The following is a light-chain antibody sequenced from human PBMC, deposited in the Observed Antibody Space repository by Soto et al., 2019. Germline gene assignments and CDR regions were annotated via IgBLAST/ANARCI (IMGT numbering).Light chain of an antibody. J-gene: IGKJ1*01. CDR3: QQRSNWPPSWT. V-gene: IGKV3D-20*02. Sequence: EIVLTQSPGTLSLSQGERATLSCRASQSVSSSYLAWYQQKPGQAPRLLIYGASSRATGIPDTFSGSGSGTDFTLTISRLEPEDFAVYYCQQRSNWPPSWTFGQGTKVDI. CDR1: QSVSSSY. CDR2: GAS.